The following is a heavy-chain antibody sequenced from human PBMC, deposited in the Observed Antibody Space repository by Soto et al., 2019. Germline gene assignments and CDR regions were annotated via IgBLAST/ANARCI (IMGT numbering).Heavy chain of an antibody. CDR2: ISGSGGST. V-gene: IGHV3-23*01. CDR1: GFTFSSYA. D-gene: IGHD4-17*01. CDR3: ATPSPATVTTLSAEYYYYGMDV. Sequence: GGSLRLSCAASGFTFSSYAMSWVRQAPGKGLEWVSAISGSGGSTYYADSVKGRFTISRDNSKNTLYLQMNSLRAEDTAVYYCATPSPATVTTLSAEYYYYGMDVWGQGTTVTVSS. J-gene: IGHJ6*02.